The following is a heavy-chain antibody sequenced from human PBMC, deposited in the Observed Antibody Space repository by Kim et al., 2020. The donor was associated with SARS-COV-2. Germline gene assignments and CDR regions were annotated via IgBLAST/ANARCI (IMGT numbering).Heavy chain of an antibody. CDR1: GVAFSSDW. V-gene: IGHV3-74*01. D-gene: IGHD6-19*01. Sequence: GGSLRLSCEASGVAFSSDWMHWVRQAPGKGLVWVSHISTDGSTTRYADFAKGRFTISRDNAKNTVYLQMNSLRVEDTAMYYCAREVGGMRDFWGQGTLVSV. CDR2: ISTDGSTT. CDR3: AREVGGMRDF. J-gene: IGHJ4*02.